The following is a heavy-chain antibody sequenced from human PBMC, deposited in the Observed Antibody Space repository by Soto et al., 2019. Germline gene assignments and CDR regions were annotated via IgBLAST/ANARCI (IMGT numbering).Heavy chain of an antibody. CDR3: ARTDFWSGFSYFEY. V-gene: IGHV4-39*01. D-gene: IGHD3-3*01. J-gene: IGHJ4*02. CDR1: GGSVSSSSNY. CDR2: IYYRGST. Sequence: PSETLSLTCTVSGGSVSSSSNYWAWIRQPPGKGLEWIGSIYYRGSTYYNPSLNSRVTISVDTSKNQFSLKLSSVTAADTAIYFCARTDFWSGFSYFEYWGQGTLVTVSS.